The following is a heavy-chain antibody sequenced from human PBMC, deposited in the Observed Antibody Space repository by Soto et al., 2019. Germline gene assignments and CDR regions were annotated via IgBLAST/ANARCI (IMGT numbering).Heavy chain of an antibody. J-gene: IGHJ6*02. V-gene: IGHV3-9*01. CDR2: ISWNSGSI. CDR1: GFTFDDYA. D-gene: IGHD6-19*01. Sequence: EVQLVESGGGLVQPGRSLRLSCAASGFTFDDYAMHWVRQAPGKGLEWVSGISWNSGSIGYADSVKGRFTISRDNAKNSLYLQMNSLRAEDTALYYCAKDIAVDGTGGYGMDVWGQGTTVTVSS. CDR3: AKDIAVDGTGGYGMDV.